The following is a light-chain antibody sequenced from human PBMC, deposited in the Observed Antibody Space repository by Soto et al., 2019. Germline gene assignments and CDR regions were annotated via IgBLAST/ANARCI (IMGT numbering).Light chain of an antibody. Sequence: QLVLTQPPSASGSPGQSVTISCTGTSSDVGTYNFVSWYQQHPGKAPKLTIYDVTKRPSGVPDRFSGSKSGNTASLTVSGLQAEDEAEYYCSAYAGFNIVVFGGGTKVTVL. CDR3: SAYAGFNIVV. V-gene: IGLV2-8*01. CDR2: DVT. J-gene: IGLJ2*01. CDR1: SSDVGTYNF.